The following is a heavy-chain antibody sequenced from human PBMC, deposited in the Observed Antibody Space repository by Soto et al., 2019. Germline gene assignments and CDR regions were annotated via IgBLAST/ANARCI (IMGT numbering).Heavy chain of an antibody. CDR3: ARRGSGTYFDY. D-gene: IGHD6-13*01. CDR1: GFTFSSYA. CDR2: ISGSGDST. J-gene: IGHJ4*02. Sequence: EVQLLDSGGGLVQPGGSLRLSCAASGFTFSSYAMNWVRQAPGKGLEWVSVISGSGDSTYYADSVKGRFTISRDNSKNALYLQMNSLRSGDTAVYYCARRGSGTYFDYWGQGTLVTVSS. V-gene: IGHV3-23*01.